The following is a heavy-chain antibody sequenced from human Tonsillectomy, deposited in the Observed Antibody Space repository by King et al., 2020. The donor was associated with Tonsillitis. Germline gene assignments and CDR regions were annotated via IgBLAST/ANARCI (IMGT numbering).Heavy chain of an antibody. CDR2: ISWNSGSI. Sequence: VQLVESGGDLVQPGRSLRLSCAASGFTFDNYAMHWVRQAPGKGLEWVSGISWNSGSIGYVDSVKGRFTISRDNAKNSLYLQMNSLRAEDTALYYCAKDSFEGFGPPGMLVVAAFDYWGQGTLVTVSS. J-gene: IGHJ4*02. CDR3: AKDSFEGFGPPGMLVVAAFDY. CDR1: GFTFDNYA. D-gene: IGHD3-22*01. V-gene: IGHV3-9*01.